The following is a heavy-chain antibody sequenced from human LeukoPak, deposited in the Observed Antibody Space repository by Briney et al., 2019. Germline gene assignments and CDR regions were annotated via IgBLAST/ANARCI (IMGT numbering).Heavy chain of an antibody. V-gene: IGHV1-69*06. CDR1: GGTFSSYA. CDR3: ALVGATWAYSGYDAFDI. Sequence: ASVKVSGKASGGTFSSYAISWVRQAPGQGLEWMGGIIPIFGTANYAQKFQGRVTITADKSTSTAYMELSSLRSEDTAVYYCALVGATWAYSGYDAFDIWGQGTMVTVSS. D-gene: IGHD1-26*01. J-gene: IGHJ3*02. CDR2: IIPIFGTA.